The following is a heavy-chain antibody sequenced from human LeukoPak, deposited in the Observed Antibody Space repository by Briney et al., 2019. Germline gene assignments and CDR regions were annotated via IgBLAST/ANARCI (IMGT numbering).Heavy chain of an antibody. Sequence: SETLSLTCTVSRGSISTYYWNWIRQPPGKGLEWIGYIYYTGTTDYNPSLKSRVTMSVDTSKNQFSLKLSSVTTADTAVYYCAREGHYYASGSGAFDIWGHGTMITVSS. J-gene: IGHJ3*02. CDR3: AREGHYYASGSGAFDI. D-gene: IGHD3-10*01. CDR2: IYYTGTT. V-gene: IGHV4-59*01. CDR1: RGSISTYY.